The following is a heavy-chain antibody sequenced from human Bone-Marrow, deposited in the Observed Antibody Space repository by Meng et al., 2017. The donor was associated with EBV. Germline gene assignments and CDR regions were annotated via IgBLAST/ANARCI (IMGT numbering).Heavy chain of an antibody. CDR3: VRGYDYGDYVDY. CDR1: GASITTPNYY. Sequence: QLQLQESGPGLVKPSETLSLICTVPGASITTPNYYWGWIRQPPGKGLEWIGTFYSVTTTFYNPSLRSRLAISVDTSKNQFSLRLTSLTAADTAVYYCVRGYDYGDYVDYWGQGTLVTVSS. D-gene: IGHD4-17*01. J-gene: IGHJ4*02. V-gene: IGHV4-39*07. CDR2: FYSVTTT.